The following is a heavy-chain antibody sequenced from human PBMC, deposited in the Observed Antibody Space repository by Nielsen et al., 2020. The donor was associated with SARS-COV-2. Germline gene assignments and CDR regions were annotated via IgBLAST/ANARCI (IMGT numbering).Heavy chain of an antibody. CDR1: GYTFTSYG. D-gene: IGHD1-26*01. J-gene: IGHJ6*02. V-gene: IGHV1-18*01. Sequence: ASVKVSCKASGYTFTSYGISWVRQAPGQGLEWMGWISAYNGNTNYAQKFQGRVTITADESTSTAYMELSSLRSEDTAVYYCARDHSGSYYYYYGMDVWGQGTTVTVSS. CDR2: ISAYNGNT. CDR3: ARDHSGSYYYYYGMDV.